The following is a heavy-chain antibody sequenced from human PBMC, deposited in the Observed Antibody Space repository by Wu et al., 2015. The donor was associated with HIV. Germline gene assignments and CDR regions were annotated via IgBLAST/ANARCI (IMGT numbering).Heavy chain of an antibody. CDR2: MNPSNGHI. J-gene: IGHJ6*02. CDR1: YILTSNP. D-gene: IGHD6-13*01. CDR3: ATAGADGQQPDYYGMDV. V-gene: IGHV1-8*01. Sequence: QVQLVQSGAEMKKPGASVKVSCKASYILTSNPIGWVRQAPGQRLEWMGWMNPSNGHIQPAQEFRDRIHMSTDNSAHTAYMELSSLRSEDTAVYYCATAGADGQQPDYYGMDVWGQGTTVTVSS.